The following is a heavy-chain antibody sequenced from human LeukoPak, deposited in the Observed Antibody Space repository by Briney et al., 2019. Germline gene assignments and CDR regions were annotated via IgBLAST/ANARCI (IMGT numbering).Heavy chain of an antibody. Sequence: RASVKVSCKASGYTFTKYFMHWVRQAPGQGLEWMGIINPRGGSTGYAQKFQGRITMTTDISTRTVYMELSSLESEDTAVYYCARRDCVGDCYSNWFDPWGQGTLVTVSS. J-gene: IGHJ5*02. CDR3: ARRDCVGDCYSNWFDP. CDR2: INPRGGST. V-gene: IGHV1-46*01. CDR1: GYTFTKYF. D-gene: IGHD2-21*02.